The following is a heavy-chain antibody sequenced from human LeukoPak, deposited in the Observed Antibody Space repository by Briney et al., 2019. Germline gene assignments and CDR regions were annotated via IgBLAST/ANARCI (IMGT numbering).Heavy chain of an antibody. CDR1: GFIFSNYT. CDR3: ARDSYYDILTGYTRDAFDI. Sequence: PGGSLRLSCAASGFIFSNYTMHWVRQAPGKGLEWVSSISSSSSYIYYADSVKGRFTISRDNAKNSLYLQMNSLRAEDTAVYYCARDSYYDILTGYTRDAFDIWGQGTMVTVSS. J-gene: IGHJ3*02. D-gene: IGHD3-9*01. V-gene: IGHV3-21*01. CDR2: ISSSSSYI.